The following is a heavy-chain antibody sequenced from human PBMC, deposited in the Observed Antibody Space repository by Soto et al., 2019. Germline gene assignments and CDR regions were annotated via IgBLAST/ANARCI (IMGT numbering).Heavy chain of an antibody. Sequence: QVQLVQSGAEVKKPGSSVKVSCKASGGAFSDYAFSWVRQAPGQGLEWLGGIMPIFRAPDYAQKFQGRVTITAVEFPRTAYREMNSLRAEDTAVYYCASWLKGPDIGNYSYGMDVWGQGATVTVS. CDR3: ASWLKGPDIGNYSYGMDV. V-gene: IGHV1-69*12. CDR1: GGAFSDYA. CDR2: IMPIFRAP. J-gene: IGHJ6*02. D-gene: IGHD2-15*01.